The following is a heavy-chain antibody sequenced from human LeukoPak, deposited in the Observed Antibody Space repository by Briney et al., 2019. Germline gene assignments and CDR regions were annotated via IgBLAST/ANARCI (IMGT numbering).Heavy chain of an antibody. CDR2: IYPGDSDT. J-gene: IGHJ6*03. CDR3: ARIVSVRGDPGNTDV. Sequence: KLGESLKISCKGSGYSFTSYWIGWVRQMPGKGLEWMGIIYPGDSDTRYSPSFQGQVTISADKSISTAYLQWSSLKASDTAMYYCARIVSVRGDPGNTDVWGKGTTVTVSS. V-gene: IGHV5-51*01. CDR1: GYSFTSYW. D-gene: IGHD3-16*02.